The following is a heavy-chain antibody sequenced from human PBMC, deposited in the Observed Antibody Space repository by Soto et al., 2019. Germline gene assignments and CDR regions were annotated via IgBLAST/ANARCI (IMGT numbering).Heavy chain of an antibody. CDR3: ARWIDSSGPWGFQH. Sequence: QVQLVQSGAEVKKPGASVKVSCKASGYTFTNYDINWVRQATGQGLEWMGWMNPNSGYTAYAQKFQGRVTMTRSTSMGTAYMELSNLRSDDTAVYYGARWIDSSGPWGFQHWGQGTLVSVFS. CDR2: MNPNSGYT. D-gene: IGHD3-22*01. CDR1: GYTFTNYD. V-gene: IGHV1-8*01. J-gene: IGHJ1*01.